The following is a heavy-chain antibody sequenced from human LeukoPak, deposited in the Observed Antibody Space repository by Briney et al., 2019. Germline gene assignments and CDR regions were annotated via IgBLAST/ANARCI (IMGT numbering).Heavy chain of an antibody. CDR1: VYTFTCYG. V-gene: IGHV1-18*01. CDR2: ISAYNGNT. J-gene: IGHJ6*03. Sequence: ASVKVSCKASVYTFTCYGISWVREAPGQGLEWMGWISAYNGNTNYAQKYQGRVTMTRNTSISTAYMQLSRLRFDDTAVYYCARPCHDFWSGISDYYMDVWGKGTTVTVSS. D-gene: IGHD3-3*01. CDR3: ARPCHDFWSGISDYYMDV.